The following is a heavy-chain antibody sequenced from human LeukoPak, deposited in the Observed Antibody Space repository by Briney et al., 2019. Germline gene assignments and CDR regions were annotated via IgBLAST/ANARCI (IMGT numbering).Heavy chain of an antibody. CDR3: ARGSRAVTTSSNIHPYYFDY. CDR2: IHYSKIT. CDR1: GGSINSLY. J-gene: IGHJ4*02. D-gene: IGHD4-17*01. V-gene: IGHV4-59*01. Sequence: SETLSFNCTVSGGSINSLYWNWIRQLPGKELEWIGYIHYSKITNYNPSFNSRATISLDTSKNQFSLKLTSVTAADMAVYYCARGSRAVTTSSNIHPYYFDYWGQGTLVTVSS.